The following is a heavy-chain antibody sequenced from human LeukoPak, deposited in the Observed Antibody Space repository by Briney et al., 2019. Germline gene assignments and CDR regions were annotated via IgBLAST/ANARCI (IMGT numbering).Heavy chain of an antibody. D-gene: IGHD1-26*01. V-gene: IGHV3-48*04. J-gene: IGHJ4*02. CDR2: ISSSSSTI. CDR1: GFTFSSYS. Sequence: GGSLRLSCAASGFTFSSYSMNWVRQAPGKGLEWVSYISSSSSTIYYADSVKGRFTISRDNAKNSLYLQMNSLRAEDTAVYYCATAFVRGSYPLDYWGQGTLVTVSS. CDR3: ATAFVRGSYPLDY.